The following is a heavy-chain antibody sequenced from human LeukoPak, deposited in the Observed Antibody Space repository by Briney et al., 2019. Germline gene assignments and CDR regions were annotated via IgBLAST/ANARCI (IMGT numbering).Heavy chain of an antibody. CDR3: AGYLWFGEPVDY. D-gene: IGHD3-10*01. V-gene: IGHV3-11*04. CDR2: ISSSGSTI. CDR1: GFTFSDYY. Sequence: PGGSLRLSCAASGFTFSDYYMSWIRQAPGKGLEWVSYISSSGSTIYYADSVKGRFTISRDNAKNSLYLQMNSLRAEDTAVYYCAGYLWFGEPVDYWGQGTLVTVSS. J-gene: IGHJ4*02.